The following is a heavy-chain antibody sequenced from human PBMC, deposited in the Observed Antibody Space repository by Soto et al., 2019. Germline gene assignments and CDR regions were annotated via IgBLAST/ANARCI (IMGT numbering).Heavy chain of an antibody. CDR1: GGSINSAGYS. CDR3: ARSVGYRSGWWPYYFDY. Sequence: QLQLQESGSRLVEPAQTLSLTCAVSGGSINSAGYSWNWIRQPPGEGLEWIGYIYHSGSFLYNPSLKSLVTISLDRSKNQFSLRLNSVTAADTAVFYCARSVGYRSGWWPYYFDYWGQGALVTVSS. D-gene: IGHD6-19*01. CDR2: IYHSGSF. J-gene: IGHJ4*02. V-gene: IGHV4-30-2*01.